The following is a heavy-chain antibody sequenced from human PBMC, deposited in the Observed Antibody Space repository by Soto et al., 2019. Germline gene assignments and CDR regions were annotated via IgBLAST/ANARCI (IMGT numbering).Heavy chain of an antibody. CDR1: GFTFSSYG. V-gene: IGHV3-30*18. J-gene: IGHJ4*02. Sequence: GGSLRLSCAASGFTFSSYGMHWVRQAPGKGLEWVAVISYDGSNKYYADSVKGRFTISRDNSKNTLYLQMNSLRAEDTAVYYCAKDYYNWNYGSFDYWGQGTLVTVSS. D-gene: IGHD1-7*01. CDR3: AKDYYNWNYGSFDY. CDR2: ISYDGSNK.